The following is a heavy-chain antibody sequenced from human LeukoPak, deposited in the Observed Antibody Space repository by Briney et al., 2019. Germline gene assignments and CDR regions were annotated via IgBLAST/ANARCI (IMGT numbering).Heavy chain of an antibody. Sequence: SETLSLTCTVSGGSISSFYWSWIRQPPGKGLGYIGYISYSGTTSYNPSLKSRVTISVDTSKNQFSLKLTSVTAADTAVCYCARDKGLPQAFDIWGQGTMVTVSS. CDR2: ISYSGTT. CDR3: ARDKGLPQAFDI. D-gene: IGHD5/OR15-5a*01. V-gene: IGHV4-59*01. CDR1: GGSISSFY. J-gene: IGHJ3*02.